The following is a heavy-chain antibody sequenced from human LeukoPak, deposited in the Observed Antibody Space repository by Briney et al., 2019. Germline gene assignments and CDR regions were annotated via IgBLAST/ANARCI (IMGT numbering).Heavy chain of an antibody. CDR3: AREREVKTVYDY. CDR1: GFTFSSYA. J-gene: IGHJ4*02. D-gene: IGHD1-14*01. CDR2: ISYDGSNK. V-gene: IGHV3-30*04. Sequence: PGGSLRLSCAASGFTFSSYAMHWVRQAPGKGLEWVAVISYDGSNKYYADSVKGRFTISRDNSKNTLYLQMNSLRAEDTAVYYCAREREVKTVYDYWGQGTLVTVSS.